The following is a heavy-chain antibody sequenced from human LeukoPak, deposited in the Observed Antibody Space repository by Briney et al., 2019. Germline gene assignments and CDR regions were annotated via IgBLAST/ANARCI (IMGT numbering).Heavy chain of an antibody. CDR1: GYTFTDYF. V-gene: IGHV1-2*02. CDR2: INPNSGGT. D-gene: IGHD6-6*01. Sequence: ASVKVSCKASGYTFTDYFMHWVRQAPGQGLEWMGWINPNSGGTNFAQKFQGRVTMTRDTSISTAYMELSRLRSDDTAVYYCARYSSSYDFDYWGQGTLVTVSS. CDR3: ARYSSSYDFDY. J-gene: IGHJ4*02.